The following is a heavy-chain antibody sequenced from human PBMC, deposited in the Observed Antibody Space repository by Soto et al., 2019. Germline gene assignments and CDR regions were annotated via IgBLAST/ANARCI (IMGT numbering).Heavy chain of an antibody. Sequence: SETLSLTCTVSGGSFGNYYWNWVRQPPGKGLEWIGDIIYSGSTNYSPSLKSRVTLLVDTSKNQFSLNLSSVTAADTAIYYCARESGGYDSSTRYGLDVWGQGTTVTVSS. CDR2: IIYSGST. CDR1: GGSFGNYY. CDR3: ARESGGYDSSTRYGLDV. J-gene: IGHJ6*02. D-gene: IGHD6-25*01. V-gene: IGHV4-59*12.